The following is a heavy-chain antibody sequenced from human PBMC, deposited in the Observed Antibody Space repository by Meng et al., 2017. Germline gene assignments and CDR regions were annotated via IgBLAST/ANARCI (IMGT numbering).Heavy chain of an antibody. CDR3: AREPDGAYGGNSYYVDY. D-gene: IGHD4-23*01. CDR1: GFTFDDYA. J-gene: IGHJ4*02. CDR2: ISLNSGSI. Sequence: SLKISCAASGFTFDDYAMNWVRQAPGKGLEWVSGISLNSGSIGYAGSVKGRFTISRDNAKNSMYLQMNTLRAEDTALYYCAREPDGAYGGNSYYVDYWGQGTLVTVSS. V-gene: IGHV3-9*01.